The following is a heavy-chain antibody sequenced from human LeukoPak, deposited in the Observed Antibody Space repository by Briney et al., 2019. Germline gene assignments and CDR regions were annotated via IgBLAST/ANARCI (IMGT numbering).Heavy chain of an antibody. CDR3: AKDGAQYSSGPECDP. J-gene: IGHJ5*02. Sequence: GGSLRLSCAASGLHFSGTAMSWVRQAPGKGLEWVSAISHDGVNAYYADSVKGRFTISRDNSKKTVSLEMSSLTAADTGVYYCAKDGAQYSSGPECDPRGQGALVTVSP. V-gene: IGHV3-23*01. D-gene: IGHD6-19*01. CDR2: ISHDGVNA. CDR1: GLHFSGTA.